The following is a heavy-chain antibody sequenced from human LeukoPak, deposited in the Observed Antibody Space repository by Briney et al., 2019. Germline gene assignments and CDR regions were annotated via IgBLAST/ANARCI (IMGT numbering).Heavy chain of an antibody. CDR2: IIPIFSTA. D-gene: IGHD5-24*01. CDR3: ARVRDGYNSYYFDY. CDR1: GGTFSSYA. J-gene: IGHJ4*02. Sequence: SVKVSCKASGGTFSSYAISWVRQAPGQGLEWMGRIIPIFSTANYAQKFQGRVTITTDESTSTAYMELSSLRSEDTAVYYCARVRDGYNSYYFDYWGQGTLVTVSS. V-gene: IGHV1-69*05.